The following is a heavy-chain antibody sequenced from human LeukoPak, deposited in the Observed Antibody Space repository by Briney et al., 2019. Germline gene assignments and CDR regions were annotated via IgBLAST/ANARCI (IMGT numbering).Heavy chain of an antibody. V-gene: IGHV1-69*05. J-gene: IGHJ4*02. CDR1: GGTFSSYA. Sequence: EASVKVSCKASGGTFSSYAINWVRQAPGQGPEWMGGFIPIIGTPNYAQNFQGRVTITTDESTSTAYMELRSLRSEDTAVYYCAREGTTVSFDYWGQGTLVTVSS. D-gene: IGHD4-11*01. CDR3: AREGTTVSFDY. CDR2: FIPIIGTP.